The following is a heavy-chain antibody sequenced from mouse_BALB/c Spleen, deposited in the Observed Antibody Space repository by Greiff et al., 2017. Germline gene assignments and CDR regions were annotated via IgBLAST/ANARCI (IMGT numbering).Heavy chain of an antibody. CDR3: TRDQGNSAWFAY. J-gene: IGHJ3*01. D-gene: IGHD2-1*01. CDR2: ISSGGSYT. V-gene: IGHV5-6-4*01. CDR1: GFTFSSYT. Sequence: EVKLMESGGGLVKPGGSLKLSCAASGFTFSSYTMSWVRQTPEKRLEWVATISSGGSYTYYPDSVKGRFTISRDNAKNTLYLQMSSLKSEDTAMYYCTRDQGNSAWFAYWGQGTLVTVSA.